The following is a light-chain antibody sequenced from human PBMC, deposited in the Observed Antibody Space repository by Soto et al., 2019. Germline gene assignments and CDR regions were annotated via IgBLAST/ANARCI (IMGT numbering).Light chain of an antibody. J-gene: IGLJ1*01. CDR1: SRDVGAYNY. CDR3: SSYTGAYTLV. CDR2: EVS. Sequence: QFALARPPSVSGSPGQSIAISCPGTSRDVGAYNYVSWYQQHPGKAPKLIVHEVSDRPSGVSDRFSGSKSGNTAPLTISGLQAEDEADYYCSSYTGAYTLVFGTGTKVTVL. V-gene: IGLV2-14*01.